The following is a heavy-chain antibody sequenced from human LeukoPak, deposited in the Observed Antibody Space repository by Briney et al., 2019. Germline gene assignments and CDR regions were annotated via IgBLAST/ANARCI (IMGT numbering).Heavy chain of an antibody. D-gene: IGHD2-2*01. CDR1: GGTFNSYA. J-gene: IGHJ1*01. V-gene: IGHV1-69*13. CDR3: ARVIQLPKEYFQR. Sequence: SVKVSCKASGGTFNSYAITWVRQAPGQGLEWMGGIIPIFGTANYAQKFQGRVTITADGSTSTAYMELSSLRSEDTAVYYCARVIQLPKEYFQRWGQGTLVTVSS. CDR2: IIPIFGTA.